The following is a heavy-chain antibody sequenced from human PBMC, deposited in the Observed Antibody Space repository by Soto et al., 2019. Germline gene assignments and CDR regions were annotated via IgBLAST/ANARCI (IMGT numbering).Heavy chain of an antibody. D-gene: IGHD6-19*01. CDR1: GGSISSISYT. V-gene: IGHV4-39*01. Sequence: QLQLQESGPGLGRPSETRSPTGTVSGGSISSISYTWGGIRQPPGKGLEWIGSIYYSGSTYYNPSLKSRVTISVDTSKNQFSLKLSSVTAADTAVYYCARNGFSAGTFWFDPWGQGTLVTVSS. CDR2: IYYSGST. J-gene: IGHJ5*02. CDR3: ARNGFSAGTFWFDP.